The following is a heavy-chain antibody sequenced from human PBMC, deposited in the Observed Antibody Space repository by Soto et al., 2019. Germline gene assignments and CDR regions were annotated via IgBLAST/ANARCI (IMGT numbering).Heavy chain of an antibody. CDR3: ATHWFLGGAEDY. Sequence: EVQLVQSGAEVKKPGEPLRISCKGSGYSFTNSWISWVRQMPGKGLEWMGRNDPSDSVTNYIPSFQGRVTISADTSISTAFLQWGSLTASDTAMYYGATHWFLGGAEDYWGQGTLVTVSS. J-gene: IGHJ4*02. CDR1: GYSFTNSW. CDR2: NDPSDSVT. D-gene: IGHD3-9*01. V-gene: IGHV5-10-1*01.